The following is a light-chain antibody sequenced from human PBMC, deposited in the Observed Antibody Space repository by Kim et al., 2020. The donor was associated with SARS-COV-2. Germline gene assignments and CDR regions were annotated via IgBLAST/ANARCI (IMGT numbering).Light chain of an antibody. Sequence: ASGGARITSTCRASQGINNYLAWYQQKPGKPPKRLIYAASALQSGVPSRFSGSGSGTDFTLTVTSLQPEDVATYYCQKYDSAPWTFGLGTKVDIK. J-gene: IGKJ1*01. CDR1: QGINNY. CDR3: QKYDSAPWT. CDR2: AAS. V-gene: IGKV1-27*01.